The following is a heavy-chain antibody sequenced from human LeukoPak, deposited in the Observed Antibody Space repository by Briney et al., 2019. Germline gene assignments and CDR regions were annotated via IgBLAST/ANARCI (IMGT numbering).Heavy chain of an antibody. CDR1: GFTFSSYA. J-gene: IGHJ4*02. CDR2: ISYDGSNK. V-gene: IGHV3-30-3*01. D-gene: IGHD6-19*01. Sequence: PGGSLRLSCAASGFTFSSYAMHWVRQAPGKGLEWVAVISYDGSNKYYADSVKGRFTISRDNSKNTLYLQMNSLRAEDTAVYYCARAAPNSSGWQYYFDYWGQGTLVTVSS. CDR3: ARAAPNSSGWQYYFDY.